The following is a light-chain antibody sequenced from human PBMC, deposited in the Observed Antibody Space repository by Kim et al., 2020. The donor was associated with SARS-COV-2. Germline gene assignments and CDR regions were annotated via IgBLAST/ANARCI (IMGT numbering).Light chain of an antibody. CDR3: AAWGDSLSGWV. CDR2: RNN. Sequence: GQSVTISCSGRTSNIANNYVYWSQQLPGTAPKLLIYRNNLRPSGVPDRFSGSKSGTSASLAISGLRSEDEADYYCAAWGDSLSGWVFGGGPKVTVL. CDR1: TSNIANNY. V-gene: IGLV1-47*01. J-gene: IGLJ3*02.